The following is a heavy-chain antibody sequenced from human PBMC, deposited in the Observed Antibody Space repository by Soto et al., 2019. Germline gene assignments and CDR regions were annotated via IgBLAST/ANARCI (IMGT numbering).Heavy chain of an antibody. J-gene: IGHJ6*03. CDR1: GYTFTSYG. CDR2: ISAYNGNT. D-gene: IGHD6-6*01. V-gene: IGHV1-18*01. CDR3: ARSREVSSSIAARPGFTRNCYMVV. Sequence: QVPLVQSGAEVKKPGASVKVSCKASGYTFTSYGISWVRQAPGQGLEWMGWISAYNGNTNYEQKLQGRVTMTTDTSTSTAYMELRSLRSDDPAVYYCARSREVSSSIAARPGFTRNCYMVVWGKGTTVTVSS.